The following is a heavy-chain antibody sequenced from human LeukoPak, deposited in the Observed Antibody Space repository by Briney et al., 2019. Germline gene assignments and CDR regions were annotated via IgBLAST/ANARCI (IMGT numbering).Heavy chain of an antibody. CDR2: IYYSGST. Sequence: SETLSLTCTVSGGSISSSSYYWGWIRQPPGKGLEWIGSIYYSGSTYYTPSLMSRVTISVHTSKNQFSLKLSSVTAADTAVYYCASGTPQFDYWGQGTLVTVSS. J-gene: IGHJ4*02. CDR3: ASGTPQFDY. D-gene: IGHD2-15*01. CDR1: GGSISSSSYY. V-gene: IGHV4-39*01.